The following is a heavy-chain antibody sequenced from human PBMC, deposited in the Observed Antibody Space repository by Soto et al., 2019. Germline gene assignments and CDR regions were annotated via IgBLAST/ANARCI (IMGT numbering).Heavy chain of an antibody. J-gene: IGHJ6*02. V-gene: IGHV5-51*01. CDR3: ARQYCSSTSCYKGMDV. D-gene: IGHD2-2*02. CDR1: GYSFTNYW. CDR2: IYPGDSDT. Sequence: GESLKISCKGSGYSFTNYWIGWVRQMPGKGLEWMGIIYPGDSDTRYSPSFQGQVSISADKSISTAYLQWSSLKASDTAMYYCARQYCSSTSCYKGMDVWGQGTTVTFSS.